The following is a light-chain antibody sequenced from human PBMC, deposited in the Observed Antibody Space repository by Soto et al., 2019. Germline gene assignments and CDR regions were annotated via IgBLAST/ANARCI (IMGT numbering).Light chain of an antibody. CDR2: KAS. V-gene: IGKV1-5*03. Sequence: DIQMTQSPSTLSGSVGDRVTITCRASQTISSWLAWYQQKPGKAPKLLIYKASTLKSGVPSRFSGSGSGTDYTLTISSLQPEDFATDYCQHYNSYSEAFGQGTKV. J-gene: IGKJ1*01. CDR3: QHYNSYSEA. CDR1: QTISSW.